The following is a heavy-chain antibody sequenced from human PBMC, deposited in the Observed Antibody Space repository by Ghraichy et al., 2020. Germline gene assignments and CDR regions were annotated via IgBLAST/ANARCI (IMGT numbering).Heavy chain of an antibody. J-gene: IGHJ4*02. CDR3: SKEIRGYYPSD. Sequence: GESLNISCAASGFTFSNYAMHWVRQAPGKGPEWVAIISYDGSNKYYADSVKGRFTISRDDSNNTLDLQMNSLRADDTALYYCSKEIRGYYPSDWGQGTLVTVSS. CDR1: GFTFSNYA. V-gene: IGHV3-30-3*01. D-gene: IGHD1-26*01. CDR2: ISYDGSNK.